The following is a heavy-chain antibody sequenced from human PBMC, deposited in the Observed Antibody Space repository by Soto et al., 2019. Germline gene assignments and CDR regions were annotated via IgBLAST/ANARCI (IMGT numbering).Heavy chain of an antibody. V-gene: IGHV4-31*03. CDR2: ISDSGST. Sequence: TLSLTCTVSGVSISDGYYWSWIRQHPGKGLEWIGSISDSGSTSYNPSLKSRLTISVDTSKNQFSLNLRSVTAADTAVYYCARRDRSGFSYWLDTWGQGTLVTVSS. CDR1: GVSISDGYY. CDR3: ARRDRSGFSYWLDT. J-gene: IGHJ5*02. D-gene: IGHD3-22*01.